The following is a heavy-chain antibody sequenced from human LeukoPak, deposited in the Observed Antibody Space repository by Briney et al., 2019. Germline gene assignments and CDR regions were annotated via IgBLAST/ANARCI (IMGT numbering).Heavy chain of an antibody. V-gene: IGHV3-49*04. CDR3: TRVSGYNWNDVDAFDI. Sequence: GGSLRLSCAASGFTFSSYAMSWVRQAPGKGLEWVGFIRSKAYGGTTEYAASVKGRFTISRDDSKSIAYLQMNSLKTEDTAVYYCTRVSGYNWNDVDAFDIWGQGTMVTVSS. D-gene: IGHD1-1*01. J-gene: IGHJ3*02. CDR2: IRSKAYGGTT. CDR1: GFTFSSYA.